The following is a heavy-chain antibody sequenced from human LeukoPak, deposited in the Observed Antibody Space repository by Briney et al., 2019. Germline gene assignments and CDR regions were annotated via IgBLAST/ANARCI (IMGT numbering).Heavy chain of an antibody. CDR1: GGTFSSYD. CDR3: ARERPRRSMIVVVTDYYMDV. V-gene: IGHV1-69*06. Sequence: GASVKVSCKASGGTFSSYDISWVRQAPGQGLEWMGGIMPMFGKANYAQKFQGRVTTTADKATSTAYMELSSLRSEDTAVYYCARERPRRSMIVVVTDYYMDVWGKGTTVTISS. CDR2: IMPMFGKA. J-gene: IGHJ6*03. D-gene: IGHD3-22*01.